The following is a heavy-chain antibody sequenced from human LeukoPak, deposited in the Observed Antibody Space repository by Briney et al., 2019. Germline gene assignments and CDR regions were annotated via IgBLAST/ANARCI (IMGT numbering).Heavy chain of an antibody. V-gene: IGHV3-30*18. J-gene: IGHJ4*02. CDR2: ISYDGSNK. Sequence: PGGSLRLPCAASGFTFSSYGMHWVRQAPGKGLEWVAVISYDGSNKYYADSVKGRFTISRDNSKNTLYLQMNSLRAEDTAVYYCAKDLLAVAGTRSTDYWGQGTLVTVSS. CDR1: GFTFSSYG. CDR3: AKDLLAVAGTRSTDY. D-gene: IGHD6-19*01.